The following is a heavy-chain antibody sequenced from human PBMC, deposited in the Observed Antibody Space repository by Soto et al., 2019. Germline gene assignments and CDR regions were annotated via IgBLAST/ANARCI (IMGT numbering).Heavy chain of an antibody. CDR2: IYSKGNT. V-gene: IGHV4-59*11. J-gene: IGHJ5*02. D-gene: IGHD3-16*02. CDR1: GGSINGHY. Sequence: SETLSLTCTVSGGSINGHYWSWIRRPPGKQLQWIGYIYSKGNTDYNRSLRSRATLSVDTSNNKFSLRLRSVTAADTALYYCVRGGSYRDWFDHWGQGILVTAPQ. CDR3: VRGGSYRDWFDH.